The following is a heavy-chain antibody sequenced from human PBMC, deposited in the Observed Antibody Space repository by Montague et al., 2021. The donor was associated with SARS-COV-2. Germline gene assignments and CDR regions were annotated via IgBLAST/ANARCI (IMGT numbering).Heavy chain of an antibody. CDR2: TYYRSKWYN. J-gene: IGHJ5*02. CDR1: GDSVSSNSAA. D-gene: IGHD2-8*01. V-gene: IGHV6-1*01. Sequence: CAISGDSVSSNSAAWNWIRQSPSRGLEWLGRTYYRSKWYNDYAVSVKSRITINPDTSKNQFSLQLNSVTPEDTAVYYCARDDPYCTNGVCYMGNWFDPWGQGTLVTVSP. CDR3: ARDDPYCTNGVCYMGNWFDP.